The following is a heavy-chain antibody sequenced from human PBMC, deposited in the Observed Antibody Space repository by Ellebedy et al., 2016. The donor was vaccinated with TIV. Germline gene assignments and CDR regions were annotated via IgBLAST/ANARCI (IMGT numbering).Heavy chain of an antibody. CDR1: GYSFTSYW. Sequence: GESLKISXKGSGYSFTSYWIGWVRQMPGKGLEWMGIIYPGDSDTRYSPSFQGQVTISADKSISTAYLQWSSPKASDTAMYYCARGSSSWYSYFDYWGQGTLVTVSS. J-gene: IGHJ4*02. D-gene: IGHD6-13*01. CDR2: IYPGDSDT. CDR3: ARGSSSWYSYFDY. V-gene: IGHV5-51*01.